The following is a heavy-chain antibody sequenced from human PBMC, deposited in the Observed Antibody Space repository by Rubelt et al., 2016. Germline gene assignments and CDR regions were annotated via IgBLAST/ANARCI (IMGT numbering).Heavy chain of an antibody. CDR1: GFTFSIHG. Sequence: QVQLVESGGGVVQPGRSLRLSCAASGFTFSIHGMHWVRQAPGKGLEWLALIHYDGSNKFYADSVHGRFTISRDNSKNTLYLQMNSLRAEDTAVYFCARNGGDSWGQGTLVTVSS. J-gene: IGHJ4*02. CDR2: IHYDGSNK. CDR3: ARNGGDS. V-gene: IGHV3-33*01.